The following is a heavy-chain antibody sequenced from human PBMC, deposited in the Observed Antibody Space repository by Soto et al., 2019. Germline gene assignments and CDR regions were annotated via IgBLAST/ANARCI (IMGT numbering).Heavy chain of an antibody. D-gene: IGHD1-26*01. V-gene: IGHV4-34*01. CDR2: INHSGST. CDR1: GGSFSGYY. Sequence: SETLSLTCAVYGGSFSGYYWSWIRQPPGKGLEWIGEINHSGSTNYNPSLKSRVSISVDTSKNQFSLKLSSVTAADTAVYYCARGIVGATTSAFDIWRQGTMVAVSS. J-gene: IGHJ3*02. CDR3: ARGIVGATTSAFDI.